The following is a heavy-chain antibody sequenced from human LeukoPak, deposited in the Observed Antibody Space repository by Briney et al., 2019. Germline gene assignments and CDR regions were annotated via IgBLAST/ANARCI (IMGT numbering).Heavy chain of an antibody. D-gene: IGHD3-10*01. CDR3: AKYGSGSYYYYFDY. J-gene: IGHJ4*02. CDR2: IYSGGST. CDR1: GFTVSSNY. Sequence: GGSLRLSCAASGFTVSSNYMSWVRQAPGKGLEWVSVIYSGGSTYYADSVKGRFTISRDKFKNTLYLQMNSLRAEDTAVYYCAKYGSGSYYYYFDYWGQGTLVTVSS. V-gene: IGHV3-53*01.